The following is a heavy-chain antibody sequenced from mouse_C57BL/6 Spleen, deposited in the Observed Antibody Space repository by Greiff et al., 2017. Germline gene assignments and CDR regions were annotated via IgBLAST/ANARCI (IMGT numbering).Heavy chain of an antibody. CDR2: IRNKANGYTT. V-gene: IGHV7-3*01. J-gene: IGHJ1*03. D-gene: IGHD1-1*01. Sequence: EVKLVESGGGLVQPGGSLSLSCAASGFTFTDYYMSWVRQPPGKALEWLGFIRNKANGYTTEYSASVKGRFTISRDNYQSILYLQMNALRAADGATYYCARYTHYGSTHWYFEVWGTGTTVTVSS. CDR3: ARYTHYGSTHWYFEV. CDR1: GFTFTDYY.